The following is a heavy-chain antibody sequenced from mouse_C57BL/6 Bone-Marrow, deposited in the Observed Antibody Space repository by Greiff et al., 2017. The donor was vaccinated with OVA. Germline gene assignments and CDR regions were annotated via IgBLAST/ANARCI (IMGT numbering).Heavy chain of an antibody. CDR3: ARSADRNWYFDV. Sequence: QVQLQQPGAELVRPGSSVKLSCKASGYTFTSYWMHWVKQRPIQGLEWIGNIDPSDSETHYNQKFKDKATLTVDKSSSTAYMQLSSLTSEDSAVYYCARSADRNWYFDVWGTGTTVTVSS. J-gene: IGHJ1*03. CDR1: GYTFTSYW. CDR2: IDPSDSET. V-gene: IGHV1-52*01.